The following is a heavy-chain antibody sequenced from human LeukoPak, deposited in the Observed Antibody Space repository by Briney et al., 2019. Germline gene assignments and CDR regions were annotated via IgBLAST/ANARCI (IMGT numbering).Heavy chain of an antibody. V-gene: IGHV3-33*01. CDR3: ARGGQQLVRGWFDP. D-gene: IGHD6-6*01. CDR1: GFTFSSYG. CDR2: IWYDGSNK. J-gene: IGHJ5*02. Sequence: ALRLSCAASGFTFSSYGMHWVRQAPGKGLEWVAVIWYDGSNKYYADSVKSRFTISRDNSKNTLYLQMNSLRAEDTAVYYCARGGQQLVRGWFDPWGQGTLVTVSS.